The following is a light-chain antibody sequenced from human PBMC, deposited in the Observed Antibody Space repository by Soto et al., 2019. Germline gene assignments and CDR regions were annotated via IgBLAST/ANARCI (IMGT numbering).Light chain of an antibody. J-gene: IGKJ3*01. Sequence: DVQMTQTPSSLSASVGDRVILTCRASQSIGNLLAWYQQKPGKAPKLLIYKASSLESGVPTRFSGSGSGTEFTLKISRMKHEDFANYYCQKYNSYVFGPGTKVDIK. CDR2: KAS. V-gene: IGKV1-5*03. CDR1: QSIGNL. CDR3: QKYNSYV.